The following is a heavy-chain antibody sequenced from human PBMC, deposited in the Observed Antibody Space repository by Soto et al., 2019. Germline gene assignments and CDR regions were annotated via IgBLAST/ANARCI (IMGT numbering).Heavy chain of an antibody. CDR3: ARAPDITDYYYMDV. J-gene: IGHJ6*03. D-gene: IGHD3-3*01. CDR1: GFTFSSYW. CDR2: IKQDGSEK. V-gene: IGHV3-7*01. Sequence: GGSLRLSCAASGFTFSSYWMSWVRQAPGKGLEWVANIKQDGSEKYYVDSVKGRFTISRDNAKNSLYLQMNSLRAEDTAVYYCARAPDITDYYYMDVWGKGTTVTVSS.